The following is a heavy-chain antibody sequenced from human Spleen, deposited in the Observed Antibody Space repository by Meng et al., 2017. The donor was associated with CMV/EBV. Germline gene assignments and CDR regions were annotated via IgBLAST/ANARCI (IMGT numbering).Heavy chain of an antibody. CDR3: AREPTSYDYSDYRNSNFSSV. J-gene: IGHJ4*02. CDR2: IIPELNVP. Sequence: SVKVSCKASGGTFNTYTINWVRQAPGQGLEWMARIIPELNVPSYAQKCQGRVMITADKSTTTAYMELSSLTSEDTAVYYCAREPTSYDYSDYRNSNFSSVWGQGTLVTVSS. CDR1: GGTFNTYT. D-gene: IGHD4-11*01. V-gene: IGHV1-69*04.